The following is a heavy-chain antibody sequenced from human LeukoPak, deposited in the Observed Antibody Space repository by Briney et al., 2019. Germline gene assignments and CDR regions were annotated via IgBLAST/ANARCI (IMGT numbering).Heavy chain of an antibody. CDR3: ARSWNYGQAVEAFDI. J-gene: IGHJ3*02. D-gene: IGHD1-7*01. V-gene: IGHV4-38-2*01. CDR2: MYHSGST. Sequence: PSETLSLTCSVSGYSISSGYYWGWIRPPPGKGLECIGSMYHSGSTYSNPTLKSRVTISVDTSKNQFSLNLNSVTAADTAVYYCARSWNYGQAVEAFDIWGQGTMVTVSS. CDR1: GYSISSGYY.